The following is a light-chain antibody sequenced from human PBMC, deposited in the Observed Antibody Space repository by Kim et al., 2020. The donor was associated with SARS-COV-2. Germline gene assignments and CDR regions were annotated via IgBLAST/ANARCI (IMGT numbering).Light chain of an antibody. CDR1: SSDVGSYNR. CDR2: EVS. CDR3: TSYTSSSTVV. V-gene: IGLV2-18*02. J-gene: IGLJ2*01. Sequence: GQSVTISCTGTSSDVGSYNRVSWYQQPPGTAPKLMIYEVSNRPSGVPDRFSGSKSGNTASLTISGLQAEDEADYYCTSYTSSSTVVFGGGTKVTVL.